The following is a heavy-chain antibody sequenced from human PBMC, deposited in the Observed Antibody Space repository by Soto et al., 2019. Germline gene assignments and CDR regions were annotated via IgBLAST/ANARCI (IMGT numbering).Heavy chain of an antibody. CDR2: MNPNSGNT. D-gene: IGHD5-18*01. J-gene: IGHJ4*02. Sequence: ASVKVSCKASGYTFTSYDINWVLQATGQGLEWMGWMNPNSGNTNYAQKFQGRVTMTRNTSISTAYMELSSLRSEDTAVYYCARGGTTMAQAFDYWGQGTLVTVSS. CDR1: GYTFTSYD. CDR3: ARGGTTMAQAFDY. V-gene: IGHV1-8*01.